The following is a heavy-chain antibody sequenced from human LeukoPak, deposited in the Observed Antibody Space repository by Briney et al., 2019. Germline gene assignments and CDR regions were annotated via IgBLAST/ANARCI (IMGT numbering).Heavy chain of an antibody. D-gene: IGHD5-12*01. J-gene: IGHJ5*02. V-gene: IGHV4-31*03. CDR2: IYYSGTT. CDR3: ARVDDSGYGKFDP. Sequence: SETLSLTCTVSGVPVSSGDYYWSWIRQLPGEGLEWIGYIYYSGTTYYSPSLKSRVTISVDTSKNQFSLKLSSVTAADTAVYYCARVDDSGYGKFDPWGQGTLVSVSS. CDR1: GVPVSSGDYY.